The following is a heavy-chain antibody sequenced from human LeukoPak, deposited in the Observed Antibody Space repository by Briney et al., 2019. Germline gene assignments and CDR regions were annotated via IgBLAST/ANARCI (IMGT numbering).Heavy chain of an antibody. CDR3: ARDPRGGWDYYDSSGYSALFDY. J-gene: IGHJ4*02. V-gene: IGHV1-46*01. D-gene: IGHD3-22*01. Sequence: GASVKVSCKASGYTFTSYYVHWVRQAPGQGLEWMGIINPSGGSTSYAQKFQGRVTMTRDMSTSTVYMELSSLRSEDTAVYYCARDPRGGWDYYDSSGYSALFDYWGQGTLVTVSS. CDR1: GYTFTSYY. CDR2: INPSGGST.